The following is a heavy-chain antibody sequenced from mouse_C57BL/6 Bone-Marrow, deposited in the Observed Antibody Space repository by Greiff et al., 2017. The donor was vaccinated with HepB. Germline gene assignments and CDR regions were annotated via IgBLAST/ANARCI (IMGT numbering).Heavy chain of an antibody. CDR3: TRGYGDY. J-gene: IGHJ2*01. CDR2: IDPETGGT. Sequence: QVHVKQSGAELVRPGASVTLSCKASGYTFTDYEMHWVKQTPVHGLEWIGAIDPETGGTAYNQKFKGKAILTADKSSSTAYMELRSLTSEDSAVYYCTRGYGDYWGQGTTLTVSS. CDR1: GYTFTDYE. D-gene: IGHD1-1*02. V-gene: IGHV1-15*01.